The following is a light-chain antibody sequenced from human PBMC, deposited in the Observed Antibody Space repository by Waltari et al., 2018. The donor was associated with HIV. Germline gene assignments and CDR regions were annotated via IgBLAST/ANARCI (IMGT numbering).Light chain of an antibody. Sequence: QSALTQPASVSGSPGQSITISCPGTSSDVGSYNLVSWYQQHPGKAPKLMIYEVSKRPSGVSNRFSGSKSGNTASLTISGLQAEDEADYYCCSHAGSSTPVFGGGTKLTVL. CDR1: SSDVGSYNL. J-gene: IGLJ2*01. CDR2: EVS. CDR3: CSHAGSSTPV. V-gene: IGLV2-23*02.